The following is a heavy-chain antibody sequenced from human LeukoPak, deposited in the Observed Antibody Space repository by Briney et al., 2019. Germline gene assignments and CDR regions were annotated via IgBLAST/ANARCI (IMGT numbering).Heavy chain of an antibody. CDR2: FYSGGDT. CDR1: GFTFSSSW. D-gene: IGHD3-3*02. CDR3: ARDSTGYWYFDL. V-gene: IGHV3-53*01. J-gene: IGHJ2*01. Sequence: GGSLRLSCAASGFTFSSSWMTWARQAPGKGLEWVSVFYSGGDTHYADSVKGRFTISRDNSKNTLYLQMNSLRAEDTAVYYCARDSTGYWYFDLWGRGTLVSVSS.